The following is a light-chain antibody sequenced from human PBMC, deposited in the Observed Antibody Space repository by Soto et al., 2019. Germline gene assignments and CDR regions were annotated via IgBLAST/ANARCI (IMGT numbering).Light chain of an antibody. Sequence: QSALTQPASVSGSPGQSITISCTGANSDIGDYNYVSWYQQYPGKAPKLMIFEVSNRPSGVSNRSSGSKSGSTASLTISGLRADDEADYHCSSYTSSSTRVVFGTGTKVTVL. CDR2: EVS. J-gene: IGLJ1*01. CDR3: SSYTSSSTRVV. CDR1: NSDIGDYNY. V-gene: IGLV2-14*01.